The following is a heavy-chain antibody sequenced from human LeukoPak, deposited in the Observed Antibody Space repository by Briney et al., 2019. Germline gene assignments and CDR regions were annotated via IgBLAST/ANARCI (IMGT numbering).Heavy chain of an antibody. CDR1: SGSISGHY. Sequence: SETLSLTCTVSSGSISGHYWSWIRQPPGKGLEWIAYIYYSGGTNYNPSLKSRVTISVDTSKNQFSLKLSSVTAADTAVYYCARGRLAAAGNPIDYWGQGTLVTVSS. D-gene: IGHD6-13*01. J-gene: IGHJ4*02. CDR3: ARGRLAAAGNPIDY. V-gene: IGHV4-59*08. CDR2: IYYSGGT.